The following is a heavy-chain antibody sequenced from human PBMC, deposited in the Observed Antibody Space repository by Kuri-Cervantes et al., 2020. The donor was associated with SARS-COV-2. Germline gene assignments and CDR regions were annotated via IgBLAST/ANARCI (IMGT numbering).Heavy chain of an antibody. Sequence: GSLRLSCTVSGGSISSHYWSWIRQPPGKGLEWIGYIYYSGSTYYNPSLKSRVTISVDTSKNQFSLKLSSVTAADTAVYYCARDGFGYDYVWGSYRYDYWGQGTLVTVSS. CDR1: GGSISSHY. CDR3: ARDGFGYDYVWGSYRYDY. D-gene: IGHD3-16*02. V-gene: IGHV4-59*04. CDR2: IYYSGST. J-gene: IGHJ4*02.